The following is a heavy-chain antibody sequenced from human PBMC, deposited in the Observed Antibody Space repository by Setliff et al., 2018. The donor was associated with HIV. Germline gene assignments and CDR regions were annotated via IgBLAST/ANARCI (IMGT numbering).Heavy chain of an antibody. CDR1: GFTFSTYG. D-gene: IGHD2-2*01. Sequence: PGGSLRLSCAASGFTFSTYGMHWVRQAPGKGLEWVGRTKSKSDGGAVHYAAPVKGRFTISRDDSQDTLYLEMNSLTNEDTAMYYCARRAYCSSTTCFDNWGQGTLVTVSS. CDR3: ARRAYCSSTTCFDN. CDR2: TKSKSDGGAV. V-gene: IGHV3-15*07. J-gene: IGHJ4*02.